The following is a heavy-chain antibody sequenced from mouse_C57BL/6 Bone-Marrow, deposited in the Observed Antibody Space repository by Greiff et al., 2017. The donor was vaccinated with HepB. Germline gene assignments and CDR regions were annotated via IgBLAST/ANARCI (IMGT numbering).Heavy chain of an antibody. J-gene: IGHJ3*01. V-gene: IGHV1-64*01. Sequence: QVQLQQSGAELVKPGASVKLSCKASGYTFTSYWMHWVKQRPGQGLEWIGMIHPNSGSTNYNEKFKSKATLTVDKSASTAYMQLSSLTSEDSAVYYCARKSICYYGSSPFAYWGQGTLVTVSA. CDR1: GYTFTSYW. D-gene: IGHD1-1*01. CDR3: ARKSICYYGSSPFAY. CDR2: IHPNSGST.